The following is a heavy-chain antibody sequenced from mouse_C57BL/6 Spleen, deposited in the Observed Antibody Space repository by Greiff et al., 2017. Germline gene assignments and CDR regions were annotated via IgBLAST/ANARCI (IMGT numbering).Heavy chain of an antibody. CDR2: IYPGSGST. CDR1: GYTFTSYW. Sequence: VQLQQSGAELVKPGASVKMSCKASGYTFTSYWITWVKQRPGQGLEWIGDIYPGSGSTNYNEKFKSKATLTVDTSSSTAYMQLSSLTSEDSAVYYCARKRDGYDWYFDVWGTGTTVTVSS. V-gene: IGHV1-55*01. D-gene: IGHD2-2*01. J-gene: IGHJ1*03. CDR3: ARKRDGYDWYFDV.